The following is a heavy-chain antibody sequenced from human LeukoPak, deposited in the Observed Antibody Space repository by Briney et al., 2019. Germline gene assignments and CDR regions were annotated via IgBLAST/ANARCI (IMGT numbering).Heavy chain of an antibody. CDR3: ARAAVATRRGSWFDP. CDR2: IIPILGMA. CDR1: GGTFSSYA. V-gene: IGHV1-69*04. D-gene: IGHD5-12*01. J-gene: IGHJ5*02. Sequence: ASVKVSCKASGGTFSSYAISWVRQAPGQGLEWMGRIIPILGMANYAQKFQGRVTITADKSTSTAYMELSSLRSEDTTVYYCARAAVATRRGSWFDPWGQGTLVTVSS.